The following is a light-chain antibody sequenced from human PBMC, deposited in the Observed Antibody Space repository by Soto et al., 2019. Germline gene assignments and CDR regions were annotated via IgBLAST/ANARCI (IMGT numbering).Light chain of an antibody. J-gene: IGLJ2*01. V-gene: IGLV4-60*03. Sequence: QPVLTQSSSASASLGSSVKLTCTLSSGHSSYIIAWHQQQPGKAPRYLMKLEGSGSYNKGSGVPDRFSGSSSGPDRYLTISNLQSEDEADYYCETWDSNTRVFGGGTQLTVL. CDR2: LEGSGSY. CDR1: SGHSSYI. CDR3: ETWDSNTRV.